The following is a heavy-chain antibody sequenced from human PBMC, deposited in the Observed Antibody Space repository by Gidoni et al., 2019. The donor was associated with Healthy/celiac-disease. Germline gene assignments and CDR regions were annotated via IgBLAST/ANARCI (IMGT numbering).Heavy chain of an antibody. J-gene: IGHJ6*02. Sequence: QVQLVESGGGVVQPGRSLRLSCAASGFTFSSYGMHWVRQAPGKGLAWVEVISYDGSNKYYADSVKGRFNISRDNSKKTLYLQMNSLRAEDTAVYYCAKDRGLYYYYYGMDVWGQGTTVTVSS. CDR3: AKDRGLYYYYYGMDV. D-gene: IGHD3-10*01. CDR1: GFTFSSYG. V-gene: IGHV3-30*18. CDR2: ISYDGSNK.